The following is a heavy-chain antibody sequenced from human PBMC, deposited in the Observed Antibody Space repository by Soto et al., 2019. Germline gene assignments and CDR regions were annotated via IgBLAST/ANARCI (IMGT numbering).Heavy chain of an antibody. CDR2: INDSGNI. J-gene: IGHJ6*03. D-gene: IGHD3-10*01. Sequence: WTWIRQTPGKGLEWIGEINDSGNINYNPSLKSRVTILVDTAKKQISLKLSSVTAADTAVYYCARGLILWFGELSRRGGYYYCMDVWGKGTTVTVSS. CDR3: ARGLILWFGELSRRGGYYYCMDV. V-gene: IGHV4-34*01.